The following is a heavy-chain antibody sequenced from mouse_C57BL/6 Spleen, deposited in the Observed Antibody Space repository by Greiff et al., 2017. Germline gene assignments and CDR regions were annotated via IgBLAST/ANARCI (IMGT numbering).Heavy chain of an antibody. D-gene: IGHD1-1*01. CDR3: ARDYGSSPFAY. Sequence: EVKLVESGPGLVKPSQSLSLTCSVTGYSITSGYYWNWIRQFPGNKLKWMGYISYDGSNNYNPYLKNRITITRDTSKNQFFLKLNSVTTADTASYYCARDYGSSPFAYWGQGTLVTVSA. J-gene: IGHJ3*01. CDR1: GYSITSGYY. CDR2: ISYDGSN. V-gene: IGHV3-6*01.